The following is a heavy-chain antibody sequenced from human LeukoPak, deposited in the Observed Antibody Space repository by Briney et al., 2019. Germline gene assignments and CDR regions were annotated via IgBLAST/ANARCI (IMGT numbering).Heavy chain of an antibody. J-gene: IGHJ5*02. Sequence: GGSLRLSCAASGFTFSSYAMTWVRQAPGKGLEWVAFIRYDGSNKYYADSVKGRFTISRDNSKNTLYLQMNSLRAEDTAVYYCAKVFLKVVVATNWFDPWGQGTLVTVSS. CDR1: GFTFSSYA. CDR2: IRYDGSNK. CDR3: AKVFLKVVVATNWFDP. V-gene: IGHV3-30*02. D-gene: IGHD2-15*01.